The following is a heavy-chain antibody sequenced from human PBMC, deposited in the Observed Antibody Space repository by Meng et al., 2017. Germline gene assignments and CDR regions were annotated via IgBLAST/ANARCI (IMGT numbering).Heavy chain of an antibody. J-gene: IGHJ4*02. V-gene: IGHV4-34*01. CDR3: ARGPTTMAHDFDY. D-gene: IGHD4-11*01. CDR2: INHSGST. Sequence: QGHLKQVGPGLLKPSGTLSLTCVVSGGSFSDYYWSWIRQPPGKGLEWIGEINHSGSTNYNPSLESRATISVDTSQNNLSLKLSSVTAADSAVYYCARGPTTMAHDFDYWGQGTLVTVSS. CDR1: GGSFSDYY.